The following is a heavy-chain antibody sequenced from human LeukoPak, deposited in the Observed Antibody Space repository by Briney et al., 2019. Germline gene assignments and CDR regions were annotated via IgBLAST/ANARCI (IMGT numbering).Heavy chain of an antibody. CDR3: AKPSNYYGSATDAFDF. J-gene: IGHJ3*01. Sequence: SETLSLTCTVSGGSISSGSYYWSWIRQPAGKGLEWIGHIYTSGSTNYNPSLKSRVTISLDTSKNQFSLKLSSVTAADTAVYYCAKPSNYYGSATDAFDFWGQGTMVTVSS. CDR2: IYTSGST. CDR1: GGSISSGSYY. V-gene: IGHV4-61*09. D-gene: IGHD3-10*01.